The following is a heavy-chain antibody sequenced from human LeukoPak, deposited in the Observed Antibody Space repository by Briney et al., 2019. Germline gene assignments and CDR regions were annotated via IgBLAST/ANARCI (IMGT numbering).Heavy chain of an antibody. J-gene: IGHJ6*02. CDR1: GFTVSSNY. CDR2: LYSGGST. D-gene: IGHD6-13*01. Sequence: GGSLRLSCAASGFTVSSNYMSWVRQAPRKGREWGSVLYSGGSTYYADSVKGRFTISIDNSKNTLYLQMNSLRAEDTAVYYCARDRVPSSSWWEDYYYGMDVWGQGTTVTVSS. V-gene: IGHV3-53*01. CDR3: ARDRVPSSSWWEDYYYGMDV.